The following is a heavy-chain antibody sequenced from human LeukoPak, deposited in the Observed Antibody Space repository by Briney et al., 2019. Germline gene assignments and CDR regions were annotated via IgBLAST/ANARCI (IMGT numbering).Heavy chain of an antibody. J-gene: IGHJ6*03. D-gene: IGHD3-10*01. CDR3: AKIVAVRALTYMDV. CDR2: ISGNGGST. Sequence: GGSLRLSCAASGFTFSSYGMSWVRQAPGKGLEWVSTISGNGGSTYYADPVKGRFTISRDNSKNTLYLQMNSLRAEDTAVYYCAKIVAVRALTYMDVWGKGTTVTISS. CDR1: GFTFSSYG. V-gene: IGHV3-23*01.